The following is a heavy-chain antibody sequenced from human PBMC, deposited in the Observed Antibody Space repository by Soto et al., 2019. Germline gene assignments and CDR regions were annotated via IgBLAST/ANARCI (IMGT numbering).Heavy chain of an antibody. CDR1: GFTVSSNY. D-gene: IGHD3-16*01. CDR2: IYSGGST. CDR3: AREAEDFYVFDY. Sequence: EVQLVESGGGLIQPGGSLRLSCAASGFTVSSNYMSWVRQAPGKGLEWVSVIYSGGSTYYADSVKGRFTISRDNSNNTLYLQMNGLRAEDTAVYYCAREAEDFYVFDYWGQGTLVTVCS. J-gene: IGHJ4*02. V-gene: IGHV3-53*01.